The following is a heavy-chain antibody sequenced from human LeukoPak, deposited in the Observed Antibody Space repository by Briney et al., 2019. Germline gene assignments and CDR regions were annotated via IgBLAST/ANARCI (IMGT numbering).Heavy chain of an antibody. D-gene: IGHD3-10*01. J-gene: IGHJ3*02. CDR3: ASMVRGGNDAFDI. Sequence: SETLSLTCAVSGGSISSGGYSWSWIRQPPGKGLEWIGYIYHSGSTYYNPSLKSRVTTSVDRSKNQFSLKLSSVTAADTAVYYCASMVRGGNDAFDIWGQGTMVTVSS. V-gene: IGHV4-30-2*01. CDR1: GGSISSGGYS. CDR2: IYHSGST.